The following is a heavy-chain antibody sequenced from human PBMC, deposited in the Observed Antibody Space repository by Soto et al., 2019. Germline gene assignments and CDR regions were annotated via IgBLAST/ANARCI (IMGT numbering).Heavy chain of an antibody. J-gene: IGHJ6*02. CDR1: GFTFSSYW. CDR3: ARIASAGRGWDV. D-gene: IGHD6-13*01. V-gene: IGHV3-7*01. Sequence: EVQLVESGGGLVQPGGSLRLSCAASGFTFSSYWMSWVRQAPVKGLEWVGNIKQDGSEKNYVDFMEGRFTIPRDNAENSLYLEMNSLRARDTAVYYCARIASAGRGWDVWGQGTTVVVSS. CDR2: IKQDGSEK.